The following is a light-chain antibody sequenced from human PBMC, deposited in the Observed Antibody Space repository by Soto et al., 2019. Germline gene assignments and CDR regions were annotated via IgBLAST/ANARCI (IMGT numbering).Light chain of an antibody. CDR2: GNS. V-gene: IGLV1-40*01. Sequence: QSVLTQPPSVSGAPGQRVTISCTGSSSNIGAGFDVHWYRQLPGTSPKLLIFGNSNRPSGVPDRFSGARSGTSASLAITGLQAEDEADYYCAVWDNSMTAWVFGGGTKLTVL. CDR3: AVWDNSMTAWV. J-gene: IGLJ3*02. CDR1: SSNIGAGFD.